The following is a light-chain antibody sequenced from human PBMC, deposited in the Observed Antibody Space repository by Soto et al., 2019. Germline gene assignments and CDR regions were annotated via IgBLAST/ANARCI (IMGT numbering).Light chain of an antibody. CDR2: STS. J-gene: IGKJ5*01. V-gene: IGKV3-20*01. CDR3: QQYGSSPIT. Sequence: EVVLTQSPGTLSLSIGERGTLSCRASQRFGSSNLAWYQQKPGQAPRLLIYSTSSRATGIPDRFSGSGSGTDFTLTISRLEPEDFAVYYCQQYGSSPITFGQGTLLEI. CDR1: QRFGSSN.